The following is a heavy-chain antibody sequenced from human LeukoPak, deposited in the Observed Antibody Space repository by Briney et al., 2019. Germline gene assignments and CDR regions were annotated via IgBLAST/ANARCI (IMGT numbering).Heavy chain of an antibody. V-gene: IGHV3-9*01. J-gene: IGHJ3*02. CDR2: ISWNSGSI. CDR1: GFTFDDYA. Sequence: GGSLRLSCAASGFTFDDYAMHWVRQAPGKGLEWVSGISWNSGSIGYADSVKGRFTISRDNAKNSLYLQMNSLRAEDTALYYCAKGQQRGAFDIWGQGTMVTVSS. D-gene: IGHD1/OR15-1a*01. CDR3: AKGQQRGAFDI.